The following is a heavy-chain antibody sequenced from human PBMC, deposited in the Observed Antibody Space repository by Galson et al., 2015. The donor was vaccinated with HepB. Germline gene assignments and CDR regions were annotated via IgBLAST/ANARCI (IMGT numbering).Heavy chain of an antibody. V-gene: IGHV4-38-2*02. CDR1: GYSISSGYY. J-gene: IGHJ4*02. CDR2: IYHSGST. Sequence: ETLSLTCTVSGYSISSGYYWGWIRQPPGKGLEWIGSIYHSGSTYYNPSLKSRVTISVDTSKNQFSLKLSSVTAADTAVYYCARVWRPYSSSWPAFDYWGQGTLVTVSS. CDR3: ARVWRPYSSSWPAFDY. D-gene: IGHD6-13*01.